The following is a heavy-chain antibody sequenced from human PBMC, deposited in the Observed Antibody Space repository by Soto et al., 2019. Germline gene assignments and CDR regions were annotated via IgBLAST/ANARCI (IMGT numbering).Heavy chain of an antibody. CDR1: GGTFSSYA. CDR2: IIPIFGTA. D-gene: IGHD6-19*01. Sequence: AYVKVSCRASGGTFSSYAISWVRQAPGQGLEWMGGIIPIFGTANYAQKFQGRVTITADESTSTAYMELSSLRSEDTAVYYCARSGYSSGLDYWGQGTLVTVSS. CDR3: ARSGYSSGLDY. V-gene: IGHV1-69*01. J-gene: IGHJ4*02.